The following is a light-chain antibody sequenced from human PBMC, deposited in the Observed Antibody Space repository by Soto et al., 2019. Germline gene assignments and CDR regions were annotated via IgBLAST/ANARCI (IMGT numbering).Light chain of an antibody. V-gene: IGKV1-5*01. CDR1: QSIGSW. CDR2: DGT. CDR3: QQYESHSET. J-gene: IGKJ1*01. Sequence: DIQMTQSPSTLSASVGDRVTITCWASQSIGSWLAWHQQKPGKAPKLLIYDGTYLESGVLSRFSGSGSGTEFTLTISSLQPDDSATYYCQQYESHSETFGQGTKVDIK.